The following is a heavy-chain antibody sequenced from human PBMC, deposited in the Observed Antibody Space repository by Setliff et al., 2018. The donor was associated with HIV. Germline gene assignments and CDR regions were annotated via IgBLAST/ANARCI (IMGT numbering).Heavy chain of an antibody. J-gene: IGHJ4*02. Sequence: SGGSLRLSCAASGFTFSNYWMSWVRQVPGKGLEWVANIKQDGSEENYLSSVKGRFTISRDNAKNSLYLQMNSLRAEDTAVYYCAMAVIFDYWGQGTLVTVS. CDR3: AMAVIFDY. V-gene: IGHV3-7*03. CDR2: IKQDGSEE. D-gene: IGHD6-19*01. CDR1: GFTFSNYW.